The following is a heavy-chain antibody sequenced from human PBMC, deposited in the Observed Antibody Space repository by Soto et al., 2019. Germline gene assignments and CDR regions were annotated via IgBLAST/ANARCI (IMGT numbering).Heavy chain of an antibody. CDR1: GFSFGKYA. J-gene: IGHJ4*02. V-gene: IGHV3-30*18. D-gene: IGHD1-26*01. CDR2: ISHDGSKK. Sequence: QVQLVESGGGVVQPGRSLRLSCVASGFSFGKYAMHWVRQAPGKELEGVAVISHDGSKKYSADSVMGRFTISRDNSENTLFLQVNSLRGEDTAVYYCAKDISSYSGSYTYYFDYWGQGTLVTVSS. CDR3: AKDISSYSGSYTYYFDY.